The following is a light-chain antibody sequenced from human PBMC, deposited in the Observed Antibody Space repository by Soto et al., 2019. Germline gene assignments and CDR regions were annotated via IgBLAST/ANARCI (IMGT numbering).Light chain of an antibody. Sequence: QSALPQPASVSGSPGQSITISCTGTSSDVGGYNYVSWYQQHPGKAPKLMIYDVSNRPSGISNRFSGSKSGNTASLTISGLQAEDGADYYCSSYTSSSTYVSGTGTNVTAL. CDR1: SSDVGGYNY. J-gene: IGLJ1*01. V-gene: IGLV2-14*01. CDR3: SSYTSSSTYV. CDR2: DVS.